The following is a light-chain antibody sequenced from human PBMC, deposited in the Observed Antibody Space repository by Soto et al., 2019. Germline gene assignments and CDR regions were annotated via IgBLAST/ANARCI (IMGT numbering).Light chain of an antibody. CDR3: QQYAYWPET. CDR2: YSS. V-gene: IGKV3D-15*01. Sequence: EIVMTQSPATLSVSPGERATLSCRASQSVSRNLAWYQQRPGQAPRLLIHYSSTRASDIPARFSGSGSGTNFTLAISSLQSEDFAVYYCQQYAYWPETFGQGTKVDIK. CDR1: QSVSRN. J-gene: IGKJ1*01.